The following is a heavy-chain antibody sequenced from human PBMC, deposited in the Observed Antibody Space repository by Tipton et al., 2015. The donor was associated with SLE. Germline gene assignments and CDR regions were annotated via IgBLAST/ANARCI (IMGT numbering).Heavy chain of an antibody. D-gene: IGHD3-9*01. CDR2: ISYGGRN. CDR3: VRDKRYFDSPVKY. V-gene: IGHV4-39*07. Sequence: TLSLTCIVSGDSISGSTYYWGWIRQPPGKGLEWIGSISYGGRNYYNPSLKSRVTISEDTPKNQFSLKLTSVTAADTAVYHCVRDKRYFDSPVKYWGQGILVTVSS. J-gene: IGHJ4*02. CDR1: GDSISGSTYY.